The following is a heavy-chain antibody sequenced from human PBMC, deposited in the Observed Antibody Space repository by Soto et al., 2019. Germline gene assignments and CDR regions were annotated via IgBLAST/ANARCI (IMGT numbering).Heavy chain of an antibody. CDR1: GGTFNTYT. V-gene: IGHV1-69*02. D-gene: IGHD3-22*01. CDR3: AITYRRGYSCPGEFAF. Sequence: QVQVVQSGAEVKKPESSVKVSCKPSGGTFNTYTVNWVRLAPGHGLEWMGRFIPIPDMANYAQKFQDRVTLPTDRSRFQAYMELNSLTSDDAGVYSCAITYRRGYSCPGEFAFWGPGTRVTVSS. J-gene: IGHJ4*02. CDR2: FIPIPDMA.